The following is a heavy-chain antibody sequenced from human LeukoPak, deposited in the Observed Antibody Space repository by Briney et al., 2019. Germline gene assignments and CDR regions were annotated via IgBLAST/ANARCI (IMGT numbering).Heavy chain of an antibody. CDR1: GFTVSSHY. V-gene: IGHV3-53*01. J-gene: IGHJ4*02. CDR2: IDSADNT. Sequence: GGSLRLSCADSGFTVSSHYMNWVRQAPGKGLERVSVIDSADNTYYADPVKGRFTISGENSNNRVFVKMNIVINKDRARYDGAGRGGYGCEDFGGGVEGYFDYWGQGTVVTVSS. CDR3: AGRGGYGCEDFGGGVEGYFDY. D-gene: IGHD3-16*01.